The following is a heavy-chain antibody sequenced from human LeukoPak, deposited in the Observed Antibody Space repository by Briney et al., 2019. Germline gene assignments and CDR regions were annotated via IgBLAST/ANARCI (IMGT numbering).Heavy chain of an antibody. CDR3: ARVRKDIQSMVRGQDYYYYYMDV. Sequence: GGSLRLSCAGSGFTFSSYEMNWVRQAPGKGLEWVSYIGSSVSTRYYADSVKGRFTISRDNAKHSLYLQMNSLRAEDTAVYYCARVRKDIQSMVRGQDYYYYYMDVWGTGTTVTISS. J-gene: IGHJ6*03. CDR1: GFTFSSYE. CDR2: IGSSVSTR. D-gene: IGHD3-10*01. V-gene: IGHV3-48*03.